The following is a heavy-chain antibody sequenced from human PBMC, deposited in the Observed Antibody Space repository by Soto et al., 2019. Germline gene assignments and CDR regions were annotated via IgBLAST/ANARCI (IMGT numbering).Heavy chain of an antibody. CDR1: GDSISSYY. CDR3: AIRGIAVDGLDD. D-gene: IGHD6-19*01. J-gene: IGHJ4*02. CDR2: IYYSGST. V-gene: IGHV4-59*01. Sequence: PSEPLSLTCTVSGDSISSYYWSWIRQPPGKGLEWIGYIYYSGSTNYNPSLKSRVTISVDTSKNQFSLKLSSVTAADTAVYYCAIRGIAVDGLDDWGQGTLVTVAS.